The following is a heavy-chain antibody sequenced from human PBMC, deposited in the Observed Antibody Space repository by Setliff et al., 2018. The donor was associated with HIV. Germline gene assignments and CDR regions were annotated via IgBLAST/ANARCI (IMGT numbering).Heavy chain of an antibody. D-gene: IGHD3-22*01. CDR1: GGSASNSRYY. Sequence: SDTLSLTCTVSGGSASNSRYYWAWIRQPPGKGLEYIGSIHYNERTYYNPSLKSRVAISIDTSKNQFSLNLTSVTAADTAVYYCASRVYYYDSNNFLREEGFDPWGQGTLVTVSS. V-gene: IGHV4-39*01. J-gene: IGHJ5*02. CDR3: ASRVYYYDSNNFLREEGFDP. CDR2: IHYNERT.